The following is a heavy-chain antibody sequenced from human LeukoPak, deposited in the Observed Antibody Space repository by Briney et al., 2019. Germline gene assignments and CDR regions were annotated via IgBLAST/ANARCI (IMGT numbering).Heavy chain of an antibody. CDR3: ARVAAADDALDI. CDR2: IYHSGNT. V-gene: IGHV4-4*02. Sequence: SETLSLTCAVSGGSISSSNWWSWVRQPPGKGLEWIGEIYHSGNTNYNPSLKSRVTISVDTSKNQFSLKLSSVTAADTAVYYCARVAAADDALDIWGQGTMVTVSS. D-gene: IGHD2-15*01. J-gene: IGHJ3*02. CDR1: GGSISSSNW.